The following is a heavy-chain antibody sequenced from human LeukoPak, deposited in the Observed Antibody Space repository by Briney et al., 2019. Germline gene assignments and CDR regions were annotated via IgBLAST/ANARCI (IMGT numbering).Heavy chain of an antibody. V-gene: IGHV3-30-3*01. CDR2: ISYDGSNK. CDR1: GFTLYRYP. CDR3: ASEDETASGSYFDY. Sequence: GGSLRLSCAASGFTLYRYPMHWVRQAPGKGLEWVAVISYDGSNKYYADSVKGRFTISRDNSKNTLYLQMNSLRADDTAVYYCASEDETASGSYFDYWGQGTLVAVSS. D-gene: IGHD2-21*02. J-gene: IGHJ4*02.